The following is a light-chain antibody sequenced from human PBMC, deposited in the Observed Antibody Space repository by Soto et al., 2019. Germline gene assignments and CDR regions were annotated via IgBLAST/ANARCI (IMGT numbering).Light chain of an antibody. J-gene: IGKJ1*01. CDR2: WAF. Sequence: IVRTQSPESLAVSLGQRATIKCESSHSLLYSADNKTYLAWYQQKPGLPPQLLIYWAFTRESGVPERFSGGGSEADFTLTISSLQTEDVATDYCHQYSSSPWTFGQGPKVEIK. CDR1: HSLLYSADNKTY. CDR3: HQYSSSPWT. V-gene: IGKV4-1*01.